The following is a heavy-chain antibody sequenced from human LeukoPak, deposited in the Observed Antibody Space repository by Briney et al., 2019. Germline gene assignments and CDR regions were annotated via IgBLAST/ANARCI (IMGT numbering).Heavy chain of an antibody. D-gene: IGHD3-10*01. Sequence: GGSLRLSCAASGFTFSSYAMNWVRQAPGKGLEWVSGISGSGGSTYYADSVKGRFTVSRDNSKNTLYLQTNSLRAEDTAVYYCAKDGDGSGSYIHYYYYGMDVWGQGTTVTVSS. V-gene: IGHV3-23*01. CDR2: ISGSGGST. CDR3: AKDGDGSGSYIHYYYYGMDV. CDR1: GFTFSSYA. J-gene: IGHJ6*02.